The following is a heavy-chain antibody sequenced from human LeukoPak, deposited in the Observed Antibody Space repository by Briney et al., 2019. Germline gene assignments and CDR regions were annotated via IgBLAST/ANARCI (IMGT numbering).Heavy chain of an antibody. V-gene: IGHV3-23*01. CDR3: AKDDLEGGRYFDWLFPIADC. CDR1: GFTFSSYA. D-gene: IGHD3-9*01. Sequence: PGGSLRLSCAASGFTFSSYAMSWVRQAPGKGLEWVSAISGSGGSTYYADSVKGRFTISRDNSKNTLYLQMNSLRAEDTAVYYCAKDDLEGGRYFDWLFPIADCWGQGTLVTVSS. J-gene: IGHJ4*02. CDR2: ISGSGGST.